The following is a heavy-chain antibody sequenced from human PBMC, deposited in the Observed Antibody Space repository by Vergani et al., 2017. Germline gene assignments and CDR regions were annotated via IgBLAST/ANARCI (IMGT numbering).Heavy chain of an antibody. CDR2: ISSSSSYI. CDR3: ARDRKAYGSGSYDY. CDR1: GFTFSSYS. D-gene: IGHD3-10*01. Sequence: EVQLVESGGGLVKPGGSLRLSCAASGFTFSSYSMNWVRQAPGKGLEWVSSISSSSSYIYYADSVKGRFTISRDNDKNSLYLQMNSLRAEDTAVYYCARDRKAYGSGSYDYWGQGTLVTVSS. V-gene: IGHV3-21*01. J-gene: IGHJ4*02.